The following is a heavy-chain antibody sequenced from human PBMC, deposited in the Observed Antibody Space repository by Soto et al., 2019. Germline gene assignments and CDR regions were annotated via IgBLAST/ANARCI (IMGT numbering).Heavy chain of an antibody. Sequence: PSETLSLTCAVYGGSFSGYYWSWIRQPPGKGLEWIGEINHSGSTNYNPSLKSRVTISVDTSKNQFSLKLSSVTAADTAVYYCARGLQDIVATKGGLGIYFDYWGQGTLVTVSS. V-gene: IGHV4-34*01. CDR1: GGSFSGYY. CDR3: ARGLQDIVATKGGLGIYFDY. J-gene: IGHJ4*02. CDR2: INHSGST. D-gene: IGHD5-12*01.